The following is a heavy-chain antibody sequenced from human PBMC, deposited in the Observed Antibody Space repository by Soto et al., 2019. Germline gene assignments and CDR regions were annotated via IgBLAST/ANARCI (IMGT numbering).Heavy chain of an antibody. CDR3: ARDRSGGSGGYYLI. CDR1: GGTFSSYA. D-gene: IGHD3-22*01. CDR2: IIPIFGTA. J-gene: IGHJ4*02. V-gene: IGHV1-69*13. Sequence: SVKVSCKASGGTFSSYAISWVQQAPGQGLEWMGGIIPIFGTANYAQKFQGRVTITADESTSTAYMELSSLRSEDTAVYYCARDRSGGSGGYYLIWGQGTLVTVSS.